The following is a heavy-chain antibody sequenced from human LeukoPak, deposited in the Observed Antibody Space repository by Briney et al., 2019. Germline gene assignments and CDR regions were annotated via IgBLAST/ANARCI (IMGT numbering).Heavy chain of an antibody. J-gene: IGHJ4*02. V-gene: IGHV4-59*12. CDR2: IYYSGST. Sequence: PSETLSLTCTVSGGSISSYYWSWIRQPPGKGLEWIGYIYYSGSTNYNPSLKSRVNISVDTSKNQFSLKLSSVTAADTAVYYSARGRGYSYGFRYWGQGTLVTVSS. CDR3: ARGRGYSYGFRY. D-gene: IGHD5-18*01. CDR1: GGSISSYY.